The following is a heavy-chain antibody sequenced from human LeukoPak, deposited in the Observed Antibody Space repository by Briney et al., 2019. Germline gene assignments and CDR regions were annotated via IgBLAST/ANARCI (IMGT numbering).Heavy chain of an antibody. J-gene: IGHJ5*01. D-gene: IGHD4-17*01. CDR3: AKDKNDYGDYNWFDS. V-gene: IGHV3-30*02. CDR1: GFTFSSYG. Sequence: GGSLRLSCAASGFTFSSYGMHWVRQAPGKGLEWVAFIRYDGSNKYYADSVKGRFTISRDNSKNTLYLEMNSLRGEDTAIYYCAKDKNDYGDYNWFDSWGQGTLVTVSS. CDR2: IRYDGSNK.